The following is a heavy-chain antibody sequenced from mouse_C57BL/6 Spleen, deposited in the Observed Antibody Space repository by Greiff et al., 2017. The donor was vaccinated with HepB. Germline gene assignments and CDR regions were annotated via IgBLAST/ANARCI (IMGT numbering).Heavy chain of an antibody. D-gene: IGHD1-1*01. CDR2: ISYDGSN. CDR1: GYSITSGYY. J-gene: IGHJ4*01. Sequence: DVKLQESGPGLVKPSQSLSLTCSVTGYSITSGYYWNWIRQFPGNKLEWMGYISYDGSNNYNPSLKNRISITRDTSKNQFFLKLNSVTTEDTATYYCARDGYGSDAMDYWGQGTSVTVSS. CDR3: ARDGYGSDAMDY. V-gene: IGHV3-6*01.